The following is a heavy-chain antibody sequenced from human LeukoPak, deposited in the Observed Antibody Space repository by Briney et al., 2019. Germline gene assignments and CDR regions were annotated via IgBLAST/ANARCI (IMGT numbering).Heavy chain of an antibody. V-gene: IGHV4-39*07. J-gene: IGHJ6*02. Sequence: SETLSLTCTVSGGSISSYYWGWIRQPPGKGLEWIGSIYYSGSTYYNPSLKSRVTISVDTSKNQFSLKLSSVTAADTAVYYCARDLTPDDYVWGSYVPYYYGMDVWGQGTTVTVSS. CDR1: GGSISSYY. CDR3: ARDLTPDDYVWGSYVPYYYGMDV. D-gene: IGHD3-16*01. CDR2: IYYSGST.